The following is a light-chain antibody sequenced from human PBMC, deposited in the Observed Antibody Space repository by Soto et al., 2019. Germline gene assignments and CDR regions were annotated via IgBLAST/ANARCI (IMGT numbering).Light chain of an antibody. CDR1: QRVRATY. CDR2: AAS. CDR3: QHYVSSLLS. Sequence: TLSTGTLSLSPGETATLSCSASQRVRATYFAWYQQKPGQAPRRLIYAASSRATGVPDRFSGSGSGTDFTLTIIRLEAEDVAVDYCQHYVSSLLSSGGGTKVDI. J-gene: IGKJ4*01. V-gene: IGKV3-20*01.